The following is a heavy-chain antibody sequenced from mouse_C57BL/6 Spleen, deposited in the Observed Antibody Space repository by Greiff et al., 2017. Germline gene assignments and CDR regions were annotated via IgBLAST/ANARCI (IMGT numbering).Heavy chain of an antibody. V-gene: IGHV1-5*01. Sequence: VQLKQSGTVLARPGASVKMSCKTSGYTFTSYWMHWVKQRPGQGLEWIGAIYPGNSDTSYNQKFKGKAKLTAVTSASTAYMELSSLTNEDSAVYYCTRPYGSSYPWFAYWGQGTLVTVSA. J-gene: IGHJ3*01. CDR3: TRPYGSSYPWFAY. CDR1: GYTFTSYW. CDR2: IYPGNSDT. D-gene: IGHD1-1*01.